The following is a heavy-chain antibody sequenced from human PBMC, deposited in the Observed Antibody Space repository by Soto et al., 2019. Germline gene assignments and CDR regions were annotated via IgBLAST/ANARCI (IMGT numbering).Heavy chain of an antibody. CDR1: RFTFTRYA. Sequence: EVELLESGGGLVQPGGSLRLSCVASRFTFTRYAMSWVRQAPGQGLEWVAAISASGGSTINADSVKGRLTISRDRSKNTLYLQMNSLRDEDTAVYYCAKDVEGGRLFRGAFDYWGQGTQVTVSS. D-gene: IGHD2-21*01. J-gene: IGHJ4*02. V-gene: IGHV3-23*01. CDR2: ISASGGST. CDR3: AKDVEGGRLFRGAFDY.